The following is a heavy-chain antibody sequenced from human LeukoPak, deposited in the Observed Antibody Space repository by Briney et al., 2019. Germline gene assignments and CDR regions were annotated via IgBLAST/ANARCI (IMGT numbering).Heavy chain of an antibody. D-gene: IGHD2-15*01. CDR2: ISSSGSTI. J-gene: IGHJ6*02. V-gene: IGHV3-48*03. Sequence: GGSLRLSCAASGFTFSSYEMNWVRQAPGKGLEWVSYISSSGSTIYYADSVKGRFTISRDNAKNSLYLQMNSLRAEDTAVYYCARDSFYCSGGSCYSRYYYYGMDVWGQGTTVTVSS. CDR1: GFTFSSYE. CDR3: ARDSFYCSGGSCYSRYYYYGMDV.